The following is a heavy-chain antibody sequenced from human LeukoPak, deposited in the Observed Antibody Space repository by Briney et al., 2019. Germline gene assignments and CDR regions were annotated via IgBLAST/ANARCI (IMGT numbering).Heavy chain of an antibody. Sequence: SGTLSLTCAVSGGSISSSNWWSWVRQPPGKGLEWIGEIYHSGSTNYNPSLKSRVTISIDKSKNQFSLKLSSVTAADTAVYYCARDYGDYDYYYGMDVWGQGTTVTVSS. CDR1: GGSISSSNW. CDR2: IYHSGST. CDR3: ARDYGDYDYYYGMDV. J-gene: IGHJ6*02. V-gene: IGHV4-4*02. D-gene: IGHD4-17*01.